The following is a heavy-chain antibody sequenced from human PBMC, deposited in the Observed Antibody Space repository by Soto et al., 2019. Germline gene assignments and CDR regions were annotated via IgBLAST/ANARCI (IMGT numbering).Heavy chain of an antibody. Sequence: QVQLVESGGGVVQPGRSLRLSCVASGFIFSSYDMHWVRQAPGKGLEWVAVISYDGSNKYYAESVKGRFTISRDNSKNTLYLQMNSLRAEDTAVYYCATDVVVAIWRWFDPWGQGTLVTVSS. J-gene: IGHJ5*02. CDR2: ISYDGSNK. CDR1: GFIFSSYD. CDR3: ATDVVVAIWRWFDP. V-gene: IGHV3-30*03. D-gene: IGHD2-21*01.